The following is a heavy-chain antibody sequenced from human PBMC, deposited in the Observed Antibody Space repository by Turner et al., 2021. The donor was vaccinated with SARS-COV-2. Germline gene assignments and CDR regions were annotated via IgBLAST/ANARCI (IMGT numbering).Heavy chain of an antibody. CDR2: ISASGGDT. Sequence: EVQLLESGGGLLQPGGSLRLSCAASGFTFSNFGMTWVRQAPGRGLEWVSAISASGGDTHYADSVKGRFTISRDNSKSTLYLQVNSLRAEDTAMYYCAADCTSASCYSRNADYWGQGTLVTVSS. V-gene: IGHV3-23*01. CDR1: GFTFSNFG. CDR3: AADCTSASCYSRNADY. D-gene: IGHD2-2*01. J-gene: IGHJ4*02.